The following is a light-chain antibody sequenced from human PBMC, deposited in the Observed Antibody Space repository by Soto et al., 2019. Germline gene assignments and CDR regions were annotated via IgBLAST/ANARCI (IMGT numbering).Light chain of an antibody. CDR1: QGISNS. J-gene: IGKJ3*01. Sequence: DIQMTQSPSSRSASVGETVTITCRASQGISNSLAWYQQKPGKVPDLLIYAASTFQSGVPSRFSGSGSGTYFPLTINSLQPEDAAPYYCQEYLSPPFAFCPGMKVDIK. V-gene: IGKV1-27*01. CDR2: AAS. CDR3: QEYLSPPFA.